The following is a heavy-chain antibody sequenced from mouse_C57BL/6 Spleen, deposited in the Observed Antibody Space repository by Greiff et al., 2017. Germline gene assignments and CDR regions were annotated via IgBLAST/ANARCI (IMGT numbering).Heavy chain of an antibody. CDR2: IYPGDGDT. J-gene: IGHJ3*01. D-gene: IGHD3-2*02. CDR3: ARSSSGYEAY. CDR1: GYAFSSSW. Sequence: VNVVESGPELVKPGASVKISCKASGYAFSSSWMNWVKQRPGKGLEWIGRIYPGDGDTNYNGKFRGKATLTADKSSSTAYMQLSSLTSEDSAVYFCARSSSGYEAYWGQGTLVTVSA. V-gene: IGHV1-82*01.